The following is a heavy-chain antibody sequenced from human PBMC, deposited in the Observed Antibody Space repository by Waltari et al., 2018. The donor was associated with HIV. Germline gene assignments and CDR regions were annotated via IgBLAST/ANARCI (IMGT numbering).Heavy chain of an antibody. Sequence: QVQLQVSGPGLVKPSETLSLTCTVPGGSISSYYWSWIRQPPGKGLEWIGYIYYSGSTNYNPSLKSRVTISVDTSKNQFSLKLSSVTAADTAVYYCARVAAARQIDYWGQGTLVTVSS. D-gene: IGHD6-13*01. CDR3: ARVAAARQIDY. CDR1: GGSISSYY. V-gene: IGHV4-59*08. J-gene: IGHJ4*02. CDR2: IYYSGST.